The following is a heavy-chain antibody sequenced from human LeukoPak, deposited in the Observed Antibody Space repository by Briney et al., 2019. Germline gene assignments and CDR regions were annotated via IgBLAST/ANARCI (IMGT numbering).Heavy chain of an antibody. D-gene: IGHD5-18*01. J-gene: IGHJ4*02. CDR1: GFTFSSYH. Sequence: GGSLRLSCEVSGFTFSSYHMNWVRQAPGKGLEWVSSIGSSSSYIYYADSMTGRFTISGDNAKNSLYLQMNSLRAEDTAMYYCARRATTERGHSYGLDYWGQGTLVTVSS. V-gene: IGHV3-21*01. CDR3: ARRATTERGHSYGLDY. CDR2: IGSSSSYI.